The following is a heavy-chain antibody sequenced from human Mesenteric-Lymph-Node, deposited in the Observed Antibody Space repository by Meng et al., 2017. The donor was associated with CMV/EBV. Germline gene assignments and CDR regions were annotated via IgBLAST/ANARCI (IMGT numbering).Heavy chain of an antibody. CDR3: ARSKDHNTDSKYGLDV. V-gene: IGHV3-48*04. CDR2: TSVSGTNI. CDR1: GFTLTAYT. Sequence: GGSLRLSCATSGFTLTAYTINWVRQAPGKGLECISHTSVSGTNIYYADSVKGRFTISRDNAKNSLFLQMDSLTTADTAVYFCARSKDHNTDSKYGLDVWGQGTTVTVSS. J-gene: IGHJ6*02. D-gene: IGHD2-15*01.